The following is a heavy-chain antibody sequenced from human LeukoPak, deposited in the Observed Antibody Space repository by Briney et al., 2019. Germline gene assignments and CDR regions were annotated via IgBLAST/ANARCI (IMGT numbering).Heavy chain of an antibody. CDR3: ARVLDGYSYGFDY. J-gene: IGHJ4*02. D-gene: IGHD5-18*01. V-gene: IGHV3-11*04. Sequence: PGGSLRPSCAASGFTFSDYYMSWIRQAPGRGLEWVSYISSSGSTIYYADSVKGRFTISRDNAKNSLYLQMNSLRAEDTAVYYCARVLDGYSYGFDYWGQGTLVTVSS. CDR2: ISSSGSTI. CDR1: GFTFSDYY.